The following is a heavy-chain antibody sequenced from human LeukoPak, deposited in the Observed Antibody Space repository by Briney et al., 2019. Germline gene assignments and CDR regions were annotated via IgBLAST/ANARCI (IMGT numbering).Heavy chain of an antibody. V-gene: IGHV3-21*01. CDR2: ISSSSSYI. CDR3: ARASGGEDMLDY. CDR1: GFTFSSYS. J-gene: IGHJ4*02. D-gene: IGHD2-21*01. Sequence: PGGSLRLSCAASGFTFSSYSMNWVRQAPGKGLEWVSSISSSSSYIYYADSVKGRFTISRDNAKNSLYLQMNSLRAEDTAVYYCARASGGEDMLDYWGQGTLVTVSS.